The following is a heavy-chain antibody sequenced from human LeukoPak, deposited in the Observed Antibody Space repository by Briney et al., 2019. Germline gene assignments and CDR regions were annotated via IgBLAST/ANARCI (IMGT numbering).Heavy chain of an antibody. J-gene: IGHJ4*02. CDR2: ASSSGGGT. V-gene: IGHV3-23*01. Sequence: GGSLRLSCAASGFSFSSYAMSWVRQAPGKGLEWVSAASSSGGGTYYADSVRGRFTISRDNSRNTLYLQMNSLRAEDTAVYYCAKGSYVAIPFDSWGQGTLVTVSS. CDR3: AKGSYVAIPFDS. CDR1: GFSFSSYA. D-gene: IGHD5-12*01.